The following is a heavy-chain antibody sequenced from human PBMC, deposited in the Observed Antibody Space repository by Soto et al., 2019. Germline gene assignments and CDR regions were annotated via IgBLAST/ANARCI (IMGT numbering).Heavy chain of an antibody. D-gene: IGHD2-15*01. CDR3: SITWVQNCNAGNCYFALAV. Sequence: SCRGGGESSNSCWMSCMSKMHRKGMVWMGRIDPSDSYINYNPSFQGHVTISADKSISTAYLQWSSLKASDTAMYYCSITWVQNCNAGNCYFALAVWGQGTSVTVSS. V-gene: IGHV5-10-1*01. CDR1: GESSNSCW. CDR2: IDPSDSYI. J-gene: IGHJ6*02.